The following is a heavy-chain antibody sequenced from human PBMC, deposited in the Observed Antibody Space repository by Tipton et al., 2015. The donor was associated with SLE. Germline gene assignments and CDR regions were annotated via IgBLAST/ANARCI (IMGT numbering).Heavy chain of an antibody. Sequence: TLSLTCTVSGGPISSYYWSWIRQPPGKGLEWIGYIYYSGSTNYNPSLKSRVPISVDTSKNQFSLKLSSVTAADTAVYYCARTVRREMATGPAFDIWGQGTMVTVSS. CDR2: IYYSGST. CDR1: GGPISSYY. D-gene: IGHD5-24*01. J-gene: IGHJ3*02. CDR3: ARTVRREMATGPAFDI. V-gene: IGHV4-59*08.